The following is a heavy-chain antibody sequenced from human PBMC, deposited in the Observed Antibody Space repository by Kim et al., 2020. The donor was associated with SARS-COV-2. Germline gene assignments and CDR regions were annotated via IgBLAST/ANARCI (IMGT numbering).Heavy chain of an antibody. D-gene: IGHD3-22*01. V-gene: IGHV3-43*02. CDR1: GFTFDDYA. Sequence: GGSLRLSCAASGFTFDDYAMHWVRQAPGKGLEWVSLISGDGGSTYYADSVKGRFTISRDNSKNSLYLQMNSLRTEDTALYYCAKDIKAYDSSGYYHPTGAEYFQHWGQGTLVTVSS. J-gene: IGHJ1*01. CDR3: AKDIKAYDSSGYYHPTGAEYFQH. CDR2: ISGDGGST.